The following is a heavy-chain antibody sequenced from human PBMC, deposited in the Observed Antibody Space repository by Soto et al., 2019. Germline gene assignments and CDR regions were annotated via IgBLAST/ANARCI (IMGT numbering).Heavy chain of an antibody. CDR2: ISGSGGST. J-gene: IGHJ3*02. CDR1: GFTFSTYA. D-gene: IGHD3-22*01. CDR3: AKDRFYYDSNAYYYDAFDT. Sequence: EVQLLESGGGLVQPGGSLRLSCAASGFTFSTYAMSWVRQAPGKGLEWVSAISGSGGSTYYADSVKGRFTISRDNSKNTLYLQMSRLRAEDTALYYCAKDRFYYDSNAYYYDAFDTWGQGTMVTVSS. V-gene: IGHV3-23*01.